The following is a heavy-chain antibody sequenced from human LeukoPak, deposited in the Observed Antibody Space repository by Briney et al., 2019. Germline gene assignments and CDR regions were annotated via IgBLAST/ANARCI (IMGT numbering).Heavy chain of an antibody. J-gene: IGHJ4*02. V-gene: IGHV4-39*01. CDR2: IFSGGNT. D-gene: IGHD3-9*01. CDR3: ARPQLGSSAGYVDY. CDR1: GGSISSSRSF. Sequence: SETLSLTCTVPGGSISSSRSFWGWIRQPPGKGLEWIVSIFSGGNTYYNPSLNSRVSISIDTSKNQFSLRLSSVTAADTAFYFCARPQLGSSAGYVDYWGQGVLVTVSS.